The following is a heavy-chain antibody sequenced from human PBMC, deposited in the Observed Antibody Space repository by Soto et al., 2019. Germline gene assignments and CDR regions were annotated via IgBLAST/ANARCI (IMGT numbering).Heavy chain of an antibody. J-gene: IGHJ4*02. CDR1: GFTVSTKY. CDR3: ARDPRAADY. V-gene: IGHV3-66*01. Sequence: EVQLVESGGGLVQPGGSLRLSCAASGFTVSTKYMSWVRQAPGKGLEWVSVIYSGGSTFYADSVRGRFTISRDNSKNTLNLQMNSLRAEDTAVYYCARDPRAADYWGQGTLVTVSS. CDR2: IYSGGST.